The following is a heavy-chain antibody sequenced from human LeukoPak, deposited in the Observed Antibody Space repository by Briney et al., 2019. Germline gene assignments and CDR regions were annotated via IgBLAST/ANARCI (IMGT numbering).Heavy chain of an antibody. J-gene: IGHJ4*02. CDR2: ISSSSSYI. V-gene: IGHV3-21*01. CDR3: ARESISGYSYLFDY. Sequence: PGGSLRLSCAASGFIVSSHYMSWIRQAPGKGLEWVSSISSSSSYIYYADSVKGRFTISRDNAKNSLYLQMNSLRAEDTAVYYCARESISGYSYLFDYWGQGTLVTVSS. D-gene: IGHD5-18*01. CDR1: GFIVSSHY.